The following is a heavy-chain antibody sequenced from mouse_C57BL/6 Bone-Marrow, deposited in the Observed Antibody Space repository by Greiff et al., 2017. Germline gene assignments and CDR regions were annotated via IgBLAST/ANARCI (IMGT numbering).Heavy chain of an antibody. CDR2: IDPEDGDT. V-gene: IGHV14-1*01. J-gene: IGHJ2*01. Sequence: VQLQQSGAELVRPGASVKLSCTASGFNIKDYYMHWVNQRPEQGLEWIGRIDPEDGDTEYAPKFQGKATMTADTASNTAYLQLSSLTSEDTAVYYCTRAGSFFDYWGQGTTLTVSS. CDR1: GFNIKDYY. CDR3: TRAGSFFDY. D-gene: IGHD4-1*01.